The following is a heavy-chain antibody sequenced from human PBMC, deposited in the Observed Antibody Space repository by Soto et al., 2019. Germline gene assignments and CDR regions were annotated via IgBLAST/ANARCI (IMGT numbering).Heavy chain of an antibody. V-gene: IGHV4-34*01. CDR3: ASGLGYCSSTSCYLGRAFDI. CDR2: INHSGST. CDR1: GGSFSGYY. Sequence: SETLSLTCAVYGGSFSGYYWSWIRQPPGKGLEWIGEINHSGSTNYNPSLKSRVTISVDTSKNQFSLKLSSVTAADTAVYYCASGLGYCSSTSCYLGRAFDIWGQGTMVTVSS. D-gene: IGHD2-2*01. J-gene: IGHJ3*02.